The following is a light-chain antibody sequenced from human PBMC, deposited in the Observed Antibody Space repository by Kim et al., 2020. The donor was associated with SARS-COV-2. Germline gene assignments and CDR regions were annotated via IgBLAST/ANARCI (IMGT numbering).Light chain of an antibody. CDR2: NVS. Sequence: GQSITIACTGFSSALRSHDSVSWYQQHPGKVPKLIIYNVSNRPSGVSTRFSGSQSGNAASLTISALQAEDEADYYCSSYTTSATGVFGGGTQLTVL. V-gene: IGLV2-14*03. CDR3: SSYTTSATGV. CDR1: SSALRSHDS. J-gene: IGLJ2*01.